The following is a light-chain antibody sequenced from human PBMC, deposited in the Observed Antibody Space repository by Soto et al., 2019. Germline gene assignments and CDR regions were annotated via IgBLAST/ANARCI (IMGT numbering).Light chain of an antibody. J-gene: IGKJ2*01. CDR1: QSVSSN. CDR2: GAS. CDR3: QQYNYSPS. Sequence: ELVMTQSPATLSVSPGEGATLSCRASQSVSSNLAWYQQKPGQAPRLLIYGASTRATGIPARFSGSGSGTEFTHTTSRLQSGDFAVYYCQQYNYSPSVGQGTEVLIK. V-gene: IGKV3-15*01.